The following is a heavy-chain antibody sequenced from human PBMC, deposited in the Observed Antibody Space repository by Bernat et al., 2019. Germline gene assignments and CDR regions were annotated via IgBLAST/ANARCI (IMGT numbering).Heavy chain of an antibody. J-gene: IGHJ6*02. D-gene: IGHD6-19*01. CDR2: INPNSGGT. V-gene: IGHV1-2*04. CDR1: GYTFTGYY. Sequence: QVQLVQSGAEVKKPGASVKVSCKASGYTFTGYYMHWVRQAPGQGLEWMGWINPNSGGTNYAQKFQGWVTMTRDTSISTAYMELSRLRSDDTAVYYCARDPQEAVAGNSRGSHYYGMDVWGQGTTVTVSS. CDR3: ARDPQEAVAGNSRGSHYYGMDV.